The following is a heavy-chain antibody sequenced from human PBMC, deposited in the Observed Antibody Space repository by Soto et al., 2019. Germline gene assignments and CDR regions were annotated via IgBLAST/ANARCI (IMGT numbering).Heavy chain of an antibody. D-gene: IGHD2-2*01. V-gene: IGHV3-7*04. CDR1: GFTFSSNW. J-gene: IGHJ4*02. CDR3: AREIVVARGASYFDY. Sequence: PGGSLRLSCVGSGFTFSSNWMTWVRQAPGKGLEWVGNIRQDGSEKNYVDSVKGRFTISRDNAKNSLYLQMNSLRAEDTAVYYCAREIVVARGASYFDYWGPGTLVXVSS. CDR2: IRQDGSEK.